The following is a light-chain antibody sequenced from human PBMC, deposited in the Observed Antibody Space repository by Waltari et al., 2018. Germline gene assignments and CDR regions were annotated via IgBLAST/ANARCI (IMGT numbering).Light chain of an antibody. J-gene: IGKJ2*03. CDR2: AGS. CDR1: HYINKW. V-gene: IGKV1-12*01. CDR3: QQAHSFPYS. Sequence: DIQMTQSPSSVSASVGDRVTITCRASHYINKWLAWFQQTPGKAPKLLIYAGSSLQSGVPSRFSGSGSGADFTLTISTLQPEDSATYYCQQAHSFPYSFGQGTKLEIK.